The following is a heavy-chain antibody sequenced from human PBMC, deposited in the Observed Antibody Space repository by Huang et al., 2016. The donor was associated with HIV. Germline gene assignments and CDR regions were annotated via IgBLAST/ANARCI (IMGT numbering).Heavy chain of an antibody. CDR2: ISYRGCP. CDR3: ARVGYDMWTSDYRADDHYDYMDV. D-gene: IGHD5-12*01. CDR1: GDSIRSGDYK. J-gene: IGHJ6*03. Sequence: QVQLQESGPGLVRPSQTLSLTCTVSGDSIRSGDYKWSWVRQPPGRGLEWIGHISYRGCPSYSPSLKSRVTIASDTSKNQFSLRLTSGTAADTAVYYCARVGYDMWTSDYRADDHYDYMDVWGRGTTVTVSS. V-gene: IGHV4-30-4*08.